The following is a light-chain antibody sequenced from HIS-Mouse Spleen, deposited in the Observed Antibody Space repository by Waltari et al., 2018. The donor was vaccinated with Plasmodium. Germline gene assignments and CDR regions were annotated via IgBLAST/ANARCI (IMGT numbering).Light chain of an antibody. CDR3: QTWGTGIAV. V-gene: IGLV4-69*01. CDR1: SRHSSHA. J-gene: IGLJ7*01. CDR2: LNSDGSH. Sequence: LVLTQSPSASASLGASAQPPCTLRSRHSSHAIAWHQQPPEKGSRYLLKLNSDGSHSKGDGIPDRFSGSSSGAERYLTISSLQSEDEADYYCQTWGTGIAVFGGGTQLTVL.